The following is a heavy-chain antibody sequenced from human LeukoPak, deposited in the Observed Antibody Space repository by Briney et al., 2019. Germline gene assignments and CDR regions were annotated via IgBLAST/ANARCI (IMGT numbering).Heavy chain of an antibody. V-gene: IGHV3-30*18. J-gene: IGHJ4*02. D-gene: IGHD6-13*01. CDR2: ISSDGNEK. Sequence: GGALRLSCAASGFTFRNYGMHWVRQAPGKGLEGVAVISSDGNEKYYAASVKGRFTISRDNSKNTLYLQMNSLRAEDTTVYYCAKDIDWYTISGGDYWGQGTLVTVSS. CDR1: GFTFRNYG. CDR3: AKDIDWYTISGGDY.